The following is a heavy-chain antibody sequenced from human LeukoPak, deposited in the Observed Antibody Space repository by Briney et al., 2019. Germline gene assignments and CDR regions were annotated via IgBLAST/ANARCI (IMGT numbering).Heavy chain of an antibody. Sequence: SVKVSCKASGGTFSSYAISWVRQAPGQGLEWMGGIIPIFGTANYAQKFQGRVTITADESTSTAYMELSSLRSEDTAVYYCALDPDYDILAGPIPLDAFDIWGPGTMVTVSS. CDR1: GGTFSSYA. V-gene: IGHV1-69*01. CDR2: IIPIFGTA. D-gene: IGHD3-9*01. CDR3: ALDPDYDILAGPIPLDAFDI. J-gene: IGHJ3*02.